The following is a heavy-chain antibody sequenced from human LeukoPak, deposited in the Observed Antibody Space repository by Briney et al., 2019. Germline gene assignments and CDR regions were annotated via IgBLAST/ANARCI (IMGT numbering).Heavy chain of an antibody. D-gene: IGHD6-13*01. V-gene: IGHV6-1*01. CDR3: ARDSSSWYGYFQH. Sequence: SQTLSLSCATSGNSVSSNSAAWNWIRQSPLKGLEWLGRTYYRSKWYNDYAVSVKSRILINPDTSKNQFSLQLNSVTPEDTAVYYCARDSSSWYGYFQHWGQGTLVTVSS. CDR2: TYYRSKWYN. CDR1: GNSVSSNSAA. J-gene: IGHJ1*01.